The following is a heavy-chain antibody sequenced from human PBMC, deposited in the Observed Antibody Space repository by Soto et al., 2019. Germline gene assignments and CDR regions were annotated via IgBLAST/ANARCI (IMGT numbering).Heavy chain of an antibody. D-gene: IGHD6-19*01. V-gene: IGHV1-69*01. CDR1: GGTLNKHA. J-gene: IGHJ3*01. CDR3: ARGGTSGWLKGAYDV. CDR2: IIPMFGIP. Sequence: QVQLVQSGAEVKKPGSSVKVSCRASGGTLNKHAITWVRRAPGQWLEWLGRIIPMFGIPNYPQKFQCSVTISADDSTNTSHMELIGLTSDDTAVYYCARGGTSGWLKGAYDVWGQGTMVTVSS.